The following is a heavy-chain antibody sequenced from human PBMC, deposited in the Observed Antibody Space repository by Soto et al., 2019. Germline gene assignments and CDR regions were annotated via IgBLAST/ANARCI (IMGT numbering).Heavy chain of an antibody. V-gene: IGHV4-34*01. CDR2: INHSGST. CDR1: GGSFSGYY. J-gene: IGHJ4*02. CDR3: ATYHGDDWESERHRY. D-gene: IGHD3-16*01. Sequence: SETLSLTCAVYGGSFSGYYWSWIRQPPGKGLEWIGEINHSGSTNYNPSLKSRVTISVDTSKNQFSLKLSSVTAADTAVYYCATYHGDDWESERHRYWGPGTLVTVSS.